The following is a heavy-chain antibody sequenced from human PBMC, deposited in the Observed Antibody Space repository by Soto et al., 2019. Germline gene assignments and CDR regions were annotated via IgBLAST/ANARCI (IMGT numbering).Heavy chain of an antibody. V-gene: IGHV4-59*01. J-gene: IGHJ4*02. CDR3: ARTAHSSGWYSGGFDY. Sequence: QVQLQESGPGLVKPSETLSLTCTVAGGSISSYYWSWIRQPPGKGPEWIGYIYYSGSTNSTPAPKSRVTISVDTSKNQFSLKLSSVTAADKAVYYCARTAHSSGWYSGGFDYWGQGTLVTVSS. D-gene: IGHD6-19*01. CDR2: IYYSGST. CDR1: GGSISSYY.